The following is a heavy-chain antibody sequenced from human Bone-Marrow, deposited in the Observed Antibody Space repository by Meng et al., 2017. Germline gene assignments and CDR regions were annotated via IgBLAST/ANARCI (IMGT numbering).Heavy chain of an antibody. J-gene: IGHJ3*02. CDR3: ARRDYYGSSSLPLYAFDI. CDR1: GYSFTGYW. D-gene: IGHD3-10*01. CDR2: IYPGDSDT. Sequence: GESLKISCKGSGYSFTGYWIRWVRQMPGKGLEWMGIIYPGDSDTRYSPSFQGQVTISADKSISTAYLQWSSLKASDTAMYYCARRDYYGSSSLPLYAFDIWGQGTMVTVSS. V-gene: IGHV5-51*01.